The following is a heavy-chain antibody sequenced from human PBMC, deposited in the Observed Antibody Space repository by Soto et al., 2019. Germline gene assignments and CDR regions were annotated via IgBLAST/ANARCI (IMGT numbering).Heavy chain of an antibody. CDR2: IRSKGYGVTT. CDR1: GFTFGDYC. D-gene: IGHD3-10*01. Sequence: GGSLRLSCKASGFTFGDYCMSWVRQSPEKGLEWVGFIRSKGYGVTTEYAASVKGRFTISRDESKSIAYLKMNSLKTEDTAVYYCTRVISVDWSDPWGQGTMVTVSS. V-gene: IGHV3-49*04. CDR3: TRVISVDWSDP. J-gene: IGHJ5*02.